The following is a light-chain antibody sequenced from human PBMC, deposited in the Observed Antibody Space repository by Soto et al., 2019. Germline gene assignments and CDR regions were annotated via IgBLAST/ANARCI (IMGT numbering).Light chain of an antibody. V-gene: IGKV3-11*01. CDR2: GAS. J-gene: IGKJ4*01. Sequence: EIVMTQSPATLSLSPGERATLSCRASQSVSSNLAWYQQKPGQAPRLLIYGASTRATGIPARFSGSGSGTDFTLTISSLEPEDFAVYYCQQRSNWPLTFGGGTKV. CDR3: QQRSNWPLT. CDR1: QSVSSN.